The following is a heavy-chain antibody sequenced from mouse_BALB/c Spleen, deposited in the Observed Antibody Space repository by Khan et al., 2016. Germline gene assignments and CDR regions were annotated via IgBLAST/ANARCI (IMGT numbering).Heavy chain of an antibody. Sequence: VQLQESGAELMKPGASVKISCKATGYTFSSYWIEWVKQRPGHGLEWIGEILPGSGSTNYNEKFRGKATFTADTSSKTAYMQLSRLTSEDSVVHYCARTDRRGYFDYGGQGTTLTVSS. CDR3: ARTDRRGYFDY. CDR1: GYTFSSYW. J-gene: IGHJ2*01. CDR2: ILPGSGST. V-gene: IGHV1-9*01.